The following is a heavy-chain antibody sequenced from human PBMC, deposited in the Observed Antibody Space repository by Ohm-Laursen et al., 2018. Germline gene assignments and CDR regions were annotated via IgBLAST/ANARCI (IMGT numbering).Heavy chain of an antibody. V-gene: IGHV3-23*01. Sequence: SLRLSCAASGFTFSSYAMSWVRQAPGKGLEWVSAISGSGVTTYYADSVKGRFTISRDNSKNTLYLQMNSLRAEDTAVYYCAKDLFSNGDAPFDYWGQGTLVTVSS. CDR2: ISGSGVTT. CDR3: AKDLFSNGDAPFDY. D-gene: IGHD3-9*01. CDR1: GFTFSSYA. J-gene: IGHJ4*02.